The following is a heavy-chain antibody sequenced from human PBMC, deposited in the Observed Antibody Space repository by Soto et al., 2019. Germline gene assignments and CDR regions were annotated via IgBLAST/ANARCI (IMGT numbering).Heavy chain of an antibody. CDR3: ASDLSGRADV. D-gene: IGHD3-10*01. CDR1: GFSFSSYW. CDR2: MNEDGGTT. Sequence: EVQLVESGGGLVRPGGSLRLSSAASGFSFSSYWMHWVRQVPGKGLVWVARMNEDGGTTDYADSVKGRFTISRDNAKNTLYLQMNSLRVEDTAVYYCASDLSGRADVWGQGTTVTVSS. V-gene: IGHV3-74*02. J-gene: IGHJ6*02.